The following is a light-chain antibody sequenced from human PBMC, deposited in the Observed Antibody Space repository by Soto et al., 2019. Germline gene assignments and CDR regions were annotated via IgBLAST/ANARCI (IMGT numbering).Light chain of an antibody. V-gene: IGKV3-20*01. CDR2: GAS. Sequence: EIVLAQSPGTLSLSPWERAALSCRASQNVDSNYLACYQQKPGQAPRIIIFGASGRATGSPDWFSAGGSGTDLIPIISSLQSEDFAVYYCQQYNNWPRATFGGGTKVDIK. CDR1: QNVDSNY. J-gene: IGKJ4*01. CDR3: QQYNNWPRAT.